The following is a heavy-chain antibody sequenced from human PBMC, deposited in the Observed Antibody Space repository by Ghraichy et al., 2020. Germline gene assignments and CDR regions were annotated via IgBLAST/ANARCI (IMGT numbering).Heavy chain of an antibody. CDR2: ISSDENRK. Sequence: GGSLRLSCAASGITFSIYAMHWVRQAPGKGLEWVAVISSDENRKYYADSVKGRFTISRDNSKNTLYLQMNSLRAEDTAVYYCARGVSEGSNWFDYWGQGALVTVSS. J-gene: IGHJ4*02. CDR3: ARGVSEGSNWFDY. V-gene: IGHV3-30*04. D-gene: IGHD1-1*01. CDR1: GITFSIYA.